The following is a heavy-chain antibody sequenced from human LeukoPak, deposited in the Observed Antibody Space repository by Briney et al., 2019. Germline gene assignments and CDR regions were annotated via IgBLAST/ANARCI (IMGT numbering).Heavy chain of an antibody. CDR1: GFTFSNYW. CDR3: ARGNYHAMDV. V-gene: IGHV3-74*01. Sequence: GGSLRLSCVASGFTFSNYWMHWVRQTPGEGLVCVSLIKGDGSSTTYADSVKGRFTISRDNAKNTVYLQMNSLRAEDTAVYYCARGNYHAMDVWGQGTTVTVSS. CDR2: IKGDGSST. J-gene: IGHJ6*02.